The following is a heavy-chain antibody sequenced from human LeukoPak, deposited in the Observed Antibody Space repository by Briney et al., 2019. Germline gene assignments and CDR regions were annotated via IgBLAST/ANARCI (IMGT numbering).Heavy chain of an antibody. CDR2: IYPGDSDT. CDR1: GYSFTSYW. CDR3: ARGPSDSSGYSYCYYYMDV. Sequence: GDSLKISCKGSGYSFTSYWIGWLRQMPGKGLEWMGIIYPGDSDTRYSPSFQGQVTISADKSVSTAYLQWSSLKASDTAMYYCARGPSDSSGYSYCYYYMDVWGKGTTVTVSS. D-gene: IGHD3-22*01. V-gene: IGHV5-51*01. J-gene: IGHJ6*03.